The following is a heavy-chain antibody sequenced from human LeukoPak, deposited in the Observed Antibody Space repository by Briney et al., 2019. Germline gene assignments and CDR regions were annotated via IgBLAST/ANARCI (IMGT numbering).Heavy chain of an antibody. Sequence: GGSLRLSCAASGFTFTNYWMNWVRQAPGKGLEWVASIKQDGSEKYCVDSVKGRLTISRDNAKNSLYLQMNSLRTEDTAVYYCARDGAAPGLYFDSWGQGTLVTVSS. D-gene: IGHD6-13*01. CDR2: IKQDGSEK. CDR1: GFTFTNYW. J-gene: IGHJ4*02. CDR3: ARDGAAPGLYFDS. V-gene: IGHV3-7*01.